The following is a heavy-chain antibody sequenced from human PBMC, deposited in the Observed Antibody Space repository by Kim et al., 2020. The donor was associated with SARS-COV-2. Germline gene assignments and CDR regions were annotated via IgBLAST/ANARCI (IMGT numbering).Heavy chain of an antibody. CDR2: IYYSGST. Sequence: SETLSLTCTVSGGSISSGGYYWSWIRQHPGKGLEWIGYIYYSGSTYYNPSLKSRVTISVDTSKNQFSLRLSSVTAADTAVYYCARATGITIFGVDVIGWFDPWGQGTLVTVSS. CDR1: GGSISSGGYY. V-gene: IGHV4-31*03. J-gene: IGHJ5*02. CDR3: ARATGITIFGVDVIGWFDP. D-gene: IGHD3-3*01.